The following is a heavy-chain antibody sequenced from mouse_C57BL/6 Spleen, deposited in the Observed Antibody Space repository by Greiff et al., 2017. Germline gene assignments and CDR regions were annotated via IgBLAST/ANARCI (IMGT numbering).Heavy chain of an antibody. CDR2: IYPGSVSN. J-gene: IGHJ3*01. CDR3: ARSYYGSSFWFAY. CDR1: GYTFTSDW. V-gene: IGHV1-55*01. D-gene: IGHD1-1*01. Sequence: QVQLQQPGAALVKPGASVKMSCKASGYTFTSDWITWVKQRPGQGLAWIGDIYPGSVSNNYNETFKSKATLTVDTSSSTAYMQLSSLTSEDSAVYYCARSYYGSSFWFAYWGQGTLVTVSA.